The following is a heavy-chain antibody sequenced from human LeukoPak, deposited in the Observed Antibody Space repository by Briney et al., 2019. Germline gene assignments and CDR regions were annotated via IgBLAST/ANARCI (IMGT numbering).Heavy chain of an antibody. D-gene: IGHD3-3*01. Sequence: GGSLRLSCAASGFTFSSYAMHWVRQAPGKGLEYVSAISSNGGSTYYANSVKGRFTISRDNSKNTLYLQMNSLRAEDTAVYYCARGEDFWSGSKVVDIWGQGTMVTVSS. J-gene: IGHJ3*02. CDR3: ARGEDFWSGSKVVDI. CDR2: ISSNGGST. V-gene: IGHV3-64*01. CDR1: GFTFSSYA.